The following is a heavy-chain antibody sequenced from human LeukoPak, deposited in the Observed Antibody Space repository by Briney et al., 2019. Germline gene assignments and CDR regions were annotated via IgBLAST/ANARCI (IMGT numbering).Heavy chain of an antibody. CDR1: GFTFTDYA. CDR3: TRWTYYYDSGSYSH. CDR2: INADNGNT. Sequence: GASMKVSCKASGFTFTDYAIHWVRQAPGQRLEWMGWINADNGNTKYSQEFQDRVTITRDTSASTAYMELSSLRSEDTAVYYCTRWTYYYDSGSYSHWGQGTLVTVSS. D-gene: IGHD3-10*01. V-gene: IGHV1-3*01. J-gene: IGHJ4*02.